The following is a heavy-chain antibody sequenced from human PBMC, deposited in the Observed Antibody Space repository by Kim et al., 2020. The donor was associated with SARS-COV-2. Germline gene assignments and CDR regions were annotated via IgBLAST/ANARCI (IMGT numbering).Heavy chain of an antibody. Sequence: YSPSFQGHVTISADKSISTAYLQWSSLKASDTAMYYCARLFKWPAHGMDVWGQGTTVTVSS. V-gene: IGHV5-10-1*01. D-gene: IGHD5-12*01. J-gene: IGHJ6*02. CDR3: ARLFKWPAHGMDV.